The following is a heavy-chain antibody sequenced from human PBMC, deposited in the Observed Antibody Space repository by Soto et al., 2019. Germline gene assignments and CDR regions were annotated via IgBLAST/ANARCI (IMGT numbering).Heavy chain of an antibody. CDR3: VGDLDGSGSYYTDY. CDR1: GYNFINYG. CDR2: IRVHKGNT. Sequence: ASVKVSCKASGYNFINYGITWVRQAPGQGLEWMGWIRVHKGNTNYAQKFQGRVTMSTDTSTSTAYMELRSLRPDDTAVYYCVGDLDGSGSYYTDYWGPGTLVTVSS. J-gene: IGHJ4*02. V-gene: IGHV1-18*01. D-gene: IGHD3-10*01.